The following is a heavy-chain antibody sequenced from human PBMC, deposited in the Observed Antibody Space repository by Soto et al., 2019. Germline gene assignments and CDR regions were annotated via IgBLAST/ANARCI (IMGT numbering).Heavy chain of an antibody. CDR3: STDQLAVAGTPYSSHN. D-gene: IGHD6-19*01. V-gene: IGHV3-15*01. CDR1: GFTFTNAW. CDR2: IRSKSDGETI. J-gene: IGHJ4*02. Sequence: GGSLRLSCAASGFTFTNAWLSWVRQAPGKGLEWVGRIRSKSDGETIDYAASVRGRFIISRDDSKSTLYLQMNGLKTEDAAVYYCSTDQLAVAGTPYSSHNWGQAALVTVSS.